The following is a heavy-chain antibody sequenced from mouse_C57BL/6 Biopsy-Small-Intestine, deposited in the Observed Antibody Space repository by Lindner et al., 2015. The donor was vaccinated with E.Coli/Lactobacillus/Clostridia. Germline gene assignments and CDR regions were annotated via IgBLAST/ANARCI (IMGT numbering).Heavy chain of an antibody. CDR1: GFNIKDDY. CDR2: IDPENGDS. Sequence: VQLQESGAELVRPGASVKLSCTASGFNIKDDYMHWVKQRPEQGLEWIGWIDPENGDSEYASKFQDKATITADTSSNTAYLQLSSLTSEDTAVYYCTTGSNYYFDYWGQGTTLTVSS. V-gene: IGHV14-4*01. D-gene: IGHD2-5*01. CDR3: TTGSNYYFDY. J-gene: IGHJ2*01.